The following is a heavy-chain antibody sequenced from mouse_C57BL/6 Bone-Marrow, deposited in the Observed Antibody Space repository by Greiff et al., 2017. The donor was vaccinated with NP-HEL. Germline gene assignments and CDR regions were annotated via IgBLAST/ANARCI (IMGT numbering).Heavy chain of an antibody. J-gene: IGHJ2*01. V-gene: IGHV1-62-3*01. D-gene: IGHD2-4*01. CDR1: GYTFTSYW. CDR2: IDPNSGGN. CDR3: ARRGGLPYYFDY. Sequence: QVQLQQPGAEFVKPGASVKLSCKASGYTFTSYWMHWVKQRPGRGLEWIGRIDPNSGGNKYNEKFKSKAKLTVDKPSSTAYMQLSSLTSEDSAVYYCARRGGLPYYFDYWGQGATLTVSS.